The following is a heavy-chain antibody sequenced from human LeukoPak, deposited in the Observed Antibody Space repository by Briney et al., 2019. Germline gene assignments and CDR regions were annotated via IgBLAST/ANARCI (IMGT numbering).Heavy chain of an antibody. V-gene: IGHV4-61*02. J-gene: IGHJ5*02. CDR1: GGSISSGSYY. Sequence: PSETLSLTCTVSGGSISSGSYYWSWIRQPAGKGLEWIGRIYTGGSTNYNPSLKSRVTISVDTSKNQFSLKLSSVTAADTAVYYCARERSPGYSSSLNWFDPWGQGTLVTVSS. CDR2: IYTGGST. D-gene: IGHD6-13*01. CDR3: ARERSPGYSSSLNWFDP.